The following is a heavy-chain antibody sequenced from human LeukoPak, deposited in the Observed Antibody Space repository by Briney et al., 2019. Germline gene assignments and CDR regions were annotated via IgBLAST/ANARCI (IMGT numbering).Heavy chain of an antibody. J-gene: IGHJ4*02. CDR1: GGSTSSYY. V-gene: IGHV4-59*01. Sequence: SETLSLTCTVSGGSTSSYYWSWIRQPPGKGLEWIGYIYYSGSTNYNPSLKSRVTISVDTSKNQFSLKLSSVTAADTAVYYCARMYSSGWYPKAYYFDYWGQGTLVTVSS. CDR2: IYYSGST. CDR3: ARMYSSGWYPKAYYFDY. D-gene: IGHD6-19*01.